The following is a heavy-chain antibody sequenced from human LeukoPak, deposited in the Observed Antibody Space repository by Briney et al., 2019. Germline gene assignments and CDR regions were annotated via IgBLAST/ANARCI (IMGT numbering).Heavy chain of an antibody. CDR1: GFTFSSYA. CDR2: ISYDGSNK. D-gene: IGHD4-11*01. CDR3: ARERYGNYN. Sequence: GRSLRLSCAASGFTFSSYAMHWVRQAPGKGLEWVAVISYDGSNKYYADSVKGRFTISRDNSKNTLYLQMNSLRAEDTAVYYCARERYGNYNWGQGTLVTVSS. V-gene: IGHV3-30-3*01. J-gene: IGHJ4*02.